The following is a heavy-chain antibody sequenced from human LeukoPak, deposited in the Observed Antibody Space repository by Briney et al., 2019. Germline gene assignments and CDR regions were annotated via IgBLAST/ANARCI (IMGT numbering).Heavy chain of an antibody. CDR1: GFTFSSYA. CDR3: ARESGGDTAPFDY. V-gene: IGHV3-30-3*01. D-gene: IGHD4-17*01. CDR2: ISYDGSNK. Sequence: PGGSLRLSCAASGFTFSSYAMHWVRQAPGKGLEWVAVISYDGSNKYYADSVKGRFTISRDNSKNTLYLQMNSLRAKDTAVYYCARESGGDTAPFDYWGQGTLVTVSS. J-gene: IGHJ4*02.